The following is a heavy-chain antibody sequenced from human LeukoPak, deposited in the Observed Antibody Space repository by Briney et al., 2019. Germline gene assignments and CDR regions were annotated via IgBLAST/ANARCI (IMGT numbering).Heavy chain of an antibody. J-gene: IGHJ5*02. D-gene: IGHD4-17*01. CDR1: GYTFTGYY. CDR2: INPNCGGT. CDR3: ARTTVTHGGDWFDP. V-gene: IGHV1-2*02. Sequence: ASVKVSCKASGYTFTGYYMHWVRQAPGRGLEWMGWINPNCGGTNYAQKFQGRVTMTRDTSISTAYMELSRLRSDDTAVYYCARTTVTHGGDWFDPWGQGTLVTVSS.